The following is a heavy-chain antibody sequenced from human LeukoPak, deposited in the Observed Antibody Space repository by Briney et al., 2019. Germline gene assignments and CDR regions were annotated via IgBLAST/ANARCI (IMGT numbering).Heavy chain of an antibody. J-gene: IGHJ4*02. Sequence: SETLSLTCAVSGVSLNGYYWGWIRQTPGKGLEWIGEINHSGRTNYNPSLKSRVTISVDTSKNQFSLKLSSVTAADTAVYYCARGDDYRGAFDYWGQGTLVTVSS. CDR1: GVSLNGYY. V-gene: IGHV4-34*01. D-gene: IGHD4-11*01. CDR3: ARGDDYRGAFDY. CDR2: INHSGRT.